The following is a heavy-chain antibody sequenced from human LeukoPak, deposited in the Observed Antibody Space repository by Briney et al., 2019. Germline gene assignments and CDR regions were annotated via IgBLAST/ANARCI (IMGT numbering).Heavy chain of an antibody. Sequence: PGGSLRLSCAASGFTFSSYEMNWVRQAPGKGLEWVSYISSSGSTIYYADSVKGRFTISRDNAKNSLYLQMNSLRAEDTAIYYCAKYSYGSGTSFDPWGQGTLVTVSS. CDR2: ISSSGSTI. V-gene: IGHV3-48*03. CDR1: GFTFSSYE. J-gene: IGHJ5*02. CDR3: AKYSYGSGTSFDP. D-gene: IGHD3-10*01.